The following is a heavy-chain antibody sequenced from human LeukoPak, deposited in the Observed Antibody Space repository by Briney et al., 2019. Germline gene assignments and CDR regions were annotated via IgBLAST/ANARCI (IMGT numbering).Heavy chain of an antibody. V-gene: IGHV4-4*07. CDR1: GGSISSYY. CDR3: AGGGSGYDRAYYYFDY. D-gene: IGHD5-12*01. CDR2: IYTSGST. J-gene: IGHJ4*02. Sequence: SETLSLTCTVSGGSISSYYWSWIRQPAGKGLEWIGRIYTSGSTNYNPSLKSRVTISVDKSKNQFSLKLSSVTAADTAVYYCAGGGSGYDRAYYYFDYWGQGTLVTVSS.